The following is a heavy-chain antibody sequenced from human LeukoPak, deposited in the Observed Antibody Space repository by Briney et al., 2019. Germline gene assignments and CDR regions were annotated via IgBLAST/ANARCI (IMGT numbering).Heavy chain of an antibody. CDR2: IGTAGDT. D-gene: IGHD1-26*01. J-gene: IGHJ4*02. V-gene: IGHV3-13*04. CDR3: ARDQIVGANGGATNDY. Sequence: GGSLRLSCAASGFTFSRYDMHWVRQATRKGLEWVSSIGTAGDTCYPGSVKGRFSISRQNARNFLCLQMNSLRAGDTAVYYCARDQIVGANGGATNDYWGQGTLVTVSS. CDR1: GFTFSRYD.